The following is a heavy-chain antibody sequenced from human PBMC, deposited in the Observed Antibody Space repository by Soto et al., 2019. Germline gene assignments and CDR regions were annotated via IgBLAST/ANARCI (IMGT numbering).Heavy chain of an antibody. Sequence: SETLSLTCTVSGGSISSGCYYWSWIRQHPGKGLEWIGYIYYSGSTYYNPSLKSRVTISVDTSKNQFSLKLSSVTAADTAVYYCARAYFNTAMDYWGQETLVTVSS. V-gene: IGHV4-31*03. CDR1: GGSISSGCYY. D-gene: IGHD5-18*01. J-gene: IGHJ4*02. CDR2: IYYSGST. CDR3: ARAYFNTAMDY.